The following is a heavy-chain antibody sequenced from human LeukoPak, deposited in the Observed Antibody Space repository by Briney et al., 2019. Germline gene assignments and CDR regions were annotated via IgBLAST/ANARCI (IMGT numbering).Heavy chain of an antibody. J-gene: IGHJ4*02. D-gene: IGHD3-10*01. CDR3: ARQIRGDYYFDY. CDR1: GGSISSSSYY. CDR2: MHYSGST. Sequence: PSETLSLTCTVSGGSISSSSYYWVWIRQPPGKGLEWIGNMHYSGSTYYNPSLKSRVTISVDTSKNQFSLNLSSLTAADTAVYYCARQIRGDYYFDYWGQGTLVTVSS. V-gene: IGHV4-39*01.